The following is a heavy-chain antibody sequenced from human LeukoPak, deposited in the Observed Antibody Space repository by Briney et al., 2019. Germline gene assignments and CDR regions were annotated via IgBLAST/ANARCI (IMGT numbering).Heavy chain of an antibody. J-gene: IGHJ4*02. CDR1: GFTFSSYA. CDR2: MSGSGGST. Sequence: GGSLRLSCAASGFTFSSYAMSWVRQAPGKGLEWVSAMSGSGGSTYYADSVKGRFTISRDKSKNTLHLQMNSLRAEDTAVYYCAKGSTLSSGWYYFDYWGQGTLVTVS. D-gene: IGHD6-19*01. V-gene: IGHV3-23*01. CDR3: AKGSTLSSGWYYFDY.